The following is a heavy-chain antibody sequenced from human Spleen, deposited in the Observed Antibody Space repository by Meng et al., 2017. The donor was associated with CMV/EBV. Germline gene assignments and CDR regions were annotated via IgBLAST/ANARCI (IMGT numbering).Heavy chain of an antibody. Sequence: GSLRLSCTVSGGSISSSSYYWGWIRQPPGKGLEWIGSMYYSGSTYYNASLKSRVTISVDMSKKQFSLRLSSVTAADTAVYYCARDRPSMTPPAYYYNMDVWGQGTTVTVSS. V-gene: IGHV4-39*07. CDR3: ARDRPSMTPPAYYYNMDV. J-gene: IGHJ6*02. D-gene: IGHD2-15*01. CDR2: MYYSGST. CDR1: GGSISSSSYY.